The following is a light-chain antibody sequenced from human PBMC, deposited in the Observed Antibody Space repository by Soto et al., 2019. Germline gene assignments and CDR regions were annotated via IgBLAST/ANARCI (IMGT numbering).Light chain of an antibody. V-gene: IGKV3-11*01. CDR3: QQRSNWPLT. Sequence: EIVLTQSPATLSLSPGKSATLSCRASQSVSSFLAWYQQKPGQAPRLLIYDASNRATGIPARFSGSGSGTDFTLTISSLEPEDFAVYYCQQRSNWPLTFGGGTKVEIK. CDR2: DAS. CDR1: QSVSSF. J-gene: IGKJ4*01.